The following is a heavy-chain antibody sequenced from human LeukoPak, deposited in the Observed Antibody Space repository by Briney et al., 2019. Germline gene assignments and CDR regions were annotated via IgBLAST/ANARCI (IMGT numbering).Heavy chain of an antibody. CDR2: FDPEDGET. Sequence: ASVKVSCKVSGYTLTELSMHWVRQAPGKGLEWMGGFDPEDGETIYAQKFQGRVTMTEDTSTDTAYMELSSLRFEDTAVYYCATPVRSIVVVPAAPQNYYYYGMDVWGQGTTVTVSS. CDR3: ATPVRSIVVVPAAPQNYYYYGMDV. CDR1: GYTLTELS. V-gene: IGHV1-24*01. D-gene: IGHD2-2*01. J-gene: IGHJ6*02.